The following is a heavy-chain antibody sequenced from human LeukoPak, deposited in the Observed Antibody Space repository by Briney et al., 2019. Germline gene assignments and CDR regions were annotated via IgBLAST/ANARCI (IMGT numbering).Heavy chain of an antibody. CDR1: GYTFTSYW. CDR3: ARRTDARRGYYYYGMDV. D-gene: IGHD5-24*01. CDR2: IYPGDSDT. J-gene: IGHJ6*02. V-gene: IGHV5-51*01. Sequence: GGSLKISCQGSGYTFTSYWIGWVRPIPGKGLEWMGIIYPGDSDTRYSPSFQGQVTISADKSISTAYLQWSSLKASDTAMYYCARRTDARRGYYYYGMDVWGQGTTVTVSS.